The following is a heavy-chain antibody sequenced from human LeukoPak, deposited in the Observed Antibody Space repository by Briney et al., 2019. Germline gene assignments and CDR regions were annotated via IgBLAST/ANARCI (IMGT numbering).Heavy chain of an antibody. V-gene: IGHV3-7*01. CDR3: SRSLNS. J-gene: IGHJ4*02. CDR2: IKGDGRET. CDR1: GFTFGDYA. Sequence: QPGRSLRLSCTASGFTFGDYAMSWVRQAPGKGLEWVANIKGDGRETYYVDSAKGRFTISRDNAKSSLYLQMDSLRVEDTAIYYCSRSLNSWGQGTLVTVSS.